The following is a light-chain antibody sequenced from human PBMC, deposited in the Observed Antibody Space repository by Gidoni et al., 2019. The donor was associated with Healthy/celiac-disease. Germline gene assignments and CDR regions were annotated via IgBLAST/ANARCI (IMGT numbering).Light chain of an antibody. J-gene: IGKJ4*01. CDR3: MQALQTPLT. CDR2: LGS. V-gene: IGKV2-28*01. Sequence: DIVMTQSPLSLPVTPGEPASISCRSSQSILHSNGYNSVDWYLQKPGQSPQLLIYLGSNRASGVPDRFSGSGSGTDFTLKISRVEAEDVGVYYCMQALQTPLTFGGGTKVEIK. CDR1: QSILHSNGYNS.